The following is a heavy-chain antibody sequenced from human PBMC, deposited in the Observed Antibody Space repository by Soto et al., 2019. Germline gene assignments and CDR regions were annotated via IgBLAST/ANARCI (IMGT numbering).Heavy chain of an antibody. D-gene: IGHD3-22*01. V-gene: IGHV4-30-2*01. J-gene: IGHJ4*02. Sequence: PSEDLPLRWAGSCGPISSGGYSVSRIRQPQGKGLEWIGYIYPSGSTYYNPSLKSPVTISVDRSKNQFSLKLSSVTAADTAVYYCARRLYYDSSGTPGYCGQGTLVIVSA. CDR2: IYPSGST. CDR1: CGPISSGGYS. CDR3: ARRLYYDSSGTPGY.